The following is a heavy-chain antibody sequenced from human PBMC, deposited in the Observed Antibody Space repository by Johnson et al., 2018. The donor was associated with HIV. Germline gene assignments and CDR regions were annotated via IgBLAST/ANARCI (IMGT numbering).Heavy chain of an antibody. CDR3: ARGASSSNSFDI. CDR2: MKQDGSEQ. V-gene: IGHV3-7*05. J-gene: IGHJ3*02. Sequence: VQLVESGGGLVQSGGSLRLSCAASGFTLSRYWMSWVRQAPGKGLEWVANMKQDGSEQYYVDSVKARFTISRDNAKNSLYLQMNSLRVEATGVYYFARGASSSNSFDIWGQGTMVTVSS. CDR1: GFTLSRYW. D-gene: IGHD6-6*01.